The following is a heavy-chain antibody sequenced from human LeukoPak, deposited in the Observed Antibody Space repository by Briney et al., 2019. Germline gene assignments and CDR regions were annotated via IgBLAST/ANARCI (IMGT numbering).Heavy chain of an antibody. D-gene: IGHD2-15*01. Sequence: GRSLRLSCAASGFTFSSYWMHWVRQAPGKGLVWVSRIKSDGSSTTYADSVKGRFTISRDNAKNTLYLQMNSLRSEDTAVYYCARDTSLYCSGGSCYSDYFDYWGQGTLVTVSS. V-gene: IGHV3-74*01. CDR3: ARDTSLYCSGGSCYSDYFDY. CDR2: IKSDGSST. CDR1: GFTFSSYW. J-gene: IGHJ4*02.